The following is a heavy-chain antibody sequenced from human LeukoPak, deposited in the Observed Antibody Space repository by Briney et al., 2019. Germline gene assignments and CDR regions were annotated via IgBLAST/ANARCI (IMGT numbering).Heavy chain of an antibody. V-gene: IGHV1-69*13. CDR1: GYTFTSYY. J-gene: IGHJ4*02. Sequence: SVKVSCKASGYTFTSYYMHWVRQAPGQGLEWMGGIIPIFGTANYAQKFQGRVTITADESTSTAYMELSSLRSEDTAVYYCASGYYYDSSGYSSAFDYWGQGTLVTVSS. D-gene: IGHD3-22*01. CDR3: ASGYYYDSSGYSSAFDY. CDR2: IIPIFGTA.